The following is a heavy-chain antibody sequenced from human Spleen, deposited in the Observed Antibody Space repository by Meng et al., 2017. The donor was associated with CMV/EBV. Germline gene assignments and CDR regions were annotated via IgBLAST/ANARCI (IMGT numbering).Heavy chain of an antibody. CDR2: INPNSGGT. J-gene: IGHJ6*02. CDR3: ARVKRYCTGGSCSSTGYYGMDV. CDR1: GYNFTGYY. V-gene: IGHV1-2*02. Sequence: ASVKVSCKASGYNFTGYYMHWVRQAPGQGLEWMGWINPNSGGTNYAQKFQDRVTVTGDTSITTAYMELSRLRSDDMAVYYCARVKRYCTGGSCSSTGYYGMDVWGQGTTVTVSS. D-gene: IGHD2-15*01.